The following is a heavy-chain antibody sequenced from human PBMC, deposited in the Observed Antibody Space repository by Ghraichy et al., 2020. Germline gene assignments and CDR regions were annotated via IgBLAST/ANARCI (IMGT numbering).Heavy chain of an antibody. Sequence: GESLNISCAASGFTFSSYAMSWVRQAPGKGLEWVSAISGSGGSTYYADSVKGRFTISRDNSKNTLYLQMNSLRAEDTAVYYCAKDQDTMIVVVTSYAFDIWGQGTMVTVSS. CDR2: ISGSGGST. V-gene: IGHV3-23*01. CDR1: GFTFSSYA. CDR3: AKDQDTMIVVVTSYAFDI. D-gene: IGHD3-22*01. J-gene: IGHJ3*02.